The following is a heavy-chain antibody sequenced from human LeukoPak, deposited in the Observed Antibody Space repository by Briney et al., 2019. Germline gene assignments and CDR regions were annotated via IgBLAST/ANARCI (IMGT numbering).Heavy chain of an antibody. CDR2: IYYSGNT. Sequence: PSETLSLTCTVSGGSISSYYWNWIRQPPGKGLEWIGYIYYSGNTNYNPSLKSRVTISVDTSKNQFSLKLSSVTAADTAVYYCARDRYLWWAQHWGQGTLVTVSS. CDR3: ARDRYLWWAQH. J-gene: IGHJ1*01. D-gene: IGHD4/OR15-4a*01. CDR1: GGSISSYY. V-gene: IGHV4-59*01.